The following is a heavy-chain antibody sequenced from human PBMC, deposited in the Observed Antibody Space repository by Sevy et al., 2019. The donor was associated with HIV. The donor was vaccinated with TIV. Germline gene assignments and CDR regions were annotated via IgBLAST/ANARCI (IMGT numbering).Heavy chain of an antibody. CDR3: TTDLYYDFWSGCGNWFDP. CDR1: GFTFSNAW. V-gene: IGHV3-15*01. D-gene: IGHD3-3*01. Sequence: GGSLRLSCAASGFTFSNAWMSWVRQAPGKGLEWVGRIKSKTDGGTTDYAAPVKGRFTISRDDSKNTLYLQMNSLKTEDTAVYYCTTDLYYDFWSGCGNWFDPWGQGTLVTVSS. CDR2: IKSKTDGGTT. J-gene: IGHJ5*02.